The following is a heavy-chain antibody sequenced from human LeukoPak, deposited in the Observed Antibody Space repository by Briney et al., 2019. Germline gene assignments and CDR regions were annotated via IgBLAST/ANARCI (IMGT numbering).Heavy chain of an antibody. Sequence: SETLSLTCTVSGGSISSYYWSWLRQPPGKGLEWIGYIYYSGSTNYNPSLKSRVTISVDTSKNQFSLKLSSVTAADTAVYYCARHETAWYYGMDVWGQGTTVTVSS. V-gene: IGHV4-59*08. J-gene: IGHJ6*02. D-gene: IGHD6-25*01. CDR1: GGSISSYY. CDR2: IYYSGST. CDR3: ARHETAWYYGMDV.